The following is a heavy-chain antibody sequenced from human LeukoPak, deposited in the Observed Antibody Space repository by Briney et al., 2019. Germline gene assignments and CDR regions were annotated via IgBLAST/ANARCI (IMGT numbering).Heavy chain of an antibody. V-gene: IGHV3-33*01. Sequence: GGSLRLSCAASGFTFRSHGMHWVRQAPGKGLEWVAFIWYDGSNKYYTDSVKGRFTVSRDNSKNTLYLQMNSLRAEDTAVYYCAGDRATSYFDYWGQGALVTISS. CDR1: GFTFRSHG. D-gene: IGHD1-26*01. CDR2: IWYDGSNK. CDR3: AGDRATSYFDY. J-gene: IGHJ4*02.